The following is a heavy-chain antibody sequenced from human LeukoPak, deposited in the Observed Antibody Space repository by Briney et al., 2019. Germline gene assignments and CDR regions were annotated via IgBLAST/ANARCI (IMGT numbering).Heavy chain of an antibody. CDR3: ARVTRDSSSWSYYYMDV. J-gene: IGHJ6*03. V-gene: IGHV4-39*07. Sequence: PSETLSLTCTVSGGSISSSSYYWGWIRQPPGKGLEWIGSIYYSGSTYYNPSLKSRVTISVDTSKNQFSLKLSSVTAADTAVYYCARVTRDSSSWSYYYMDVWGKGTTVTVSS. CDR1: GGSISSSSYY. CDR2: IYYSGST. D-gene: IGHD6-13*01.